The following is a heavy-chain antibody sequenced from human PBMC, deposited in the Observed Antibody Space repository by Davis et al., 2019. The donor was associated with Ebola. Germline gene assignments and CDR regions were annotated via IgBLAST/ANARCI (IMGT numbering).Heavy chain of an antibody. CDR1: GFTFSSYW. CDR3: ARESRIAAAGTPGIFDY. J-gene: IGHJ4*02. V-gene: IGHV3-7*01. Sequence: PGGSLRLSCAASGFTFSSYWMSWVRQAPGKGLEWVANIKQDGSEKYYVDSVKGRFTISRDNAKNSLYLQMNSLRAEDTAVYYCARESRIAAAGTPGIFDYWGQGTLVTVSS. D-gene: IGHD6-13*01. CDR2: IKQDGSEK.